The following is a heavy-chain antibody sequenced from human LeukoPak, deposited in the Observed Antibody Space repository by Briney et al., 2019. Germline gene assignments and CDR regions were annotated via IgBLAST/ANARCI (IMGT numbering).Heavy chain of an antibody. Sequence: SQTLSLTCPVSAASITTYYWSWIRQPPGKGLEWVGYIFYTGDTSYSPSLKSRVTISLDTSKNQFSLKLRSVTAADTAVYYCARLKMGAYFDLWGRGTLVTVSS. CDR1: AASITTYY. V-gene: IGHV4-59*08. D-gene: IGHD3-16*01. J-gene: IGHJ2*01. CDR2: IFYTGDT. CDR3: ARLKMGAYFDL.